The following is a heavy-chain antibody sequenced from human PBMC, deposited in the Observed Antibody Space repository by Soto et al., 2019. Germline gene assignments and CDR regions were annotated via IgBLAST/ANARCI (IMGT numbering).Heavy chain of an antibody. CDR1: GGTFSSYT. V-gene: IGHV1-69*02. J-gene: IGHJ6*03. D-gene: IGHD2-15*01. CDR2: IIPILGIA. CDR3: AKSVVAATAYYYYMDV. Sequence: SVKVSCKASGGTFSSYTISWVRQAPGQGLEWMGRIIPILGIANYAQKFQGRVTITADKSTSTAYMELSSLRSEDTAVYYCAKSVVAATAYYYYMDVWGKGTTVTVSS.